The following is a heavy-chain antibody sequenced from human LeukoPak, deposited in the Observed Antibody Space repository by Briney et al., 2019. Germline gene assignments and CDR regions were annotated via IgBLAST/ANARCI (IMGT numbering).Heavy chain of an antibody. CDR1: GYSSTSYW. Sequence: GESLKISCKGSGYSSTSYWISWVRQMPRKGLEWMGRIDPSDSYTNYSPSFQGHVTISADKSISTAYLQWGSLKASDTAMYYCARHQAAAGTDYYYGMDVWGQGTTVTVSS. CDR2: IDPSDSYT. J-gene: IGHJ6*02. V-gene: IGHV5-10-1*01. D-gene: IGHD6-13*01. CDR3: ARHQAAAGTDYYYGMDV.